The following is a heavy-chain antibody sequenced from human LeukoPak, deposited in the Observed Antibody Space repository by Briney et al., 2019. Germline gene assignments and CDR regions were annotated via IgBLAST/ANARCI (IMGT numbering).Heavy chain of an antibody. V-gene: IGHV3-53*01. J-gene: IGHJ4*02. Sequence: GGSLRLSCAASGFTFTNYGMNWVRQAPGKGLEWVSVIYSGGSTYYADSVKGRFTISRDNSKNTLYLQMNSLRAEDTAVYYCARDYGSGSFDYWGQGTLVTVSS. CDR1: GFTFTNYG. CDR3: ARDYGSGSFDY. CDR2: IYSGGST. D-gene: IGHD3-10*01.